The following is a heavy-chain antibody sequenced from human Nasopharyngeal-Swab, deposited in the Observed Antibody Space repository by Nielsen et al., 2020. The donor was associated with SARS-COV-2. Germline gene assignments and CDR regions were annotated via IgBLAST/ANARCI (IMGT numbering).Heavy chain of an antibody. CDR2: IKQDGSEK. CDR1: GFTFSSYW. D-gene: IGHD1-26*01. CDR3: ARGLFSGSYFGY. V-gene: IGHV3-7*03. Sequence: GSLTLSCAVSGFTFSSYWMSWVRQAPGKGLEWVANIKQDGSEKYYVDSVKGRFTISRDNAKNSLYLQMNSLRAEDTAVYYCARGLFSGSYFGYWGQGTLVTVSS. J-gene: IGHJ4*02.